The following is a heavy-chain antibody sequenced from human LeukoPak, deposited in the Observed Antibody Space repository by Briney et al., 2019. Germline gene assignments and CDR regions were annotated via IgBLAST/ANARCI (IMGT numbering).Heavy chain of an antibody. D-gene: IGHD3-3*01. J-gene: IGHJ3*02. CDR3: VVGVLRFLEWLPPDAFDI. CDR2: IKQDGSEK. V-gene: IGHV3-7*01. CDR1: GFTFSSYW. Sequence: GGSLRLSCAASGFTFSSYWMSWVRQAPGKGLEWVASIKQDGSEKYYVDSVKGRFTISRDNAKNSLYLQMNSLRAEDTAVYYCVVGVLRFLEWLPPDAFDIWGQGTMVTVSS.